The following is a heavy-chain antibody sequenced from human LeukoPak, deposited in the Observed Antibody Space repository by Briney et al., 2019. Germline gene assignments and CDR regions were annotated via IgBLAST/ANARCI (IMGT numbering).Heavy chain of an antibody. CDR3: TRHAEVVPPAVSYYYYYMDV. Sequence: PGGSLRLSCAASGFTFSDSYMRWIRQAPGKGLEWVSYISSSGSAIYYANSVKGRFTISRDNAKNSVYLQMNSLRAEDTAVYYCTRHAEVVPPAVSYYYYYMDVWGKGTTVTVSS. D-gene: IGHD2-2*01. CDR1: GFTFSDSY. V-gene: IGHV3-11*01. J-gene: IGHJ6*03. CDR2: ISSSGSAI.